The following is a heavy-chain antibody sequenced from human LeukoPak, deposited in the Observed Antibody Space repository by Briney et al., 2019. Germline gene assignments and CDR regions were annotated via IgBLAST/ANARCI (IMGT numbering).Heavy chain of an antibody. Sequence: TGGSLRLSCGASGLSFRSAWMNWVRQAPGKGLEWVGRIRSKADNGTAEYAALVKGRFTISRDDSKKVLYLQMNSLEVNDTAVYYCTTRGYCSGAGCYSDYWGQGTLVTVSS. CDR3: TTRGYCSGAGCYSDY. CDR1: GLSFRSAW. D-gene: IGHD2-2*02. V-gene: IGHV3-15*07. J-gene: IGHJ4*02. CDR2: IRSKADNGTA.